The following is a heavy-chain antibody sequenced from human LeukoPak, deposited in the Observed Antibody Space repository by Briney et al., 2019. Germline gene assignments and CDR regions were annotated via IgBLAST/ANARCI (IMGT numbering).Heavy chain of an antibody. V-gene: IGHV3-23*01. CDR3: AKDRNGYSYGENFDY. CDR1: GFTFSSYA. D-gene: IGHD5-18*01. Sequence: QTGGSLRLSCAASGFTFSSYAMSWVRQAPGKGLEWVSAISGSGGSTYYADSVKGRFTISRDNSKNTLYLQMNSLRAEDTAVYYCAKDRNGYSYGENFDYWGQGTLVTVSS. J-gene: IGHJ4*02. CDR2: ISGSGGST.